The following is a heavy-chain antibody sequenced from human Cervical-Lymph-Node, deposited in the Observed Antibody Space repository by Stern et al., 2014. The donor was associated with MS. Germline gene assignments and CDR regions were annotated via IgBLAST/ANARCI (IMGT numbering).Heavy chain of an antibody. CDR3: AHRLGEKQSFDY. D-gene: IGHD3-10*01. V-gene: IGHV2-5*02. Sequence: QITLKESGPTLVKPTQTLTLTCTFSGFSLSTSGVGVGWIRQPTGKALEWLGLIYWDDDKRYSPSLKSRLTITNDTSKNQVVLTMTNMDPVDTATYYCAHRLGEKQSFDYWGQGTLVTVSS. CDR2: IYWDDDK. J-gene: IGHJ4*02. CDR1: GFSLSTSGVG.